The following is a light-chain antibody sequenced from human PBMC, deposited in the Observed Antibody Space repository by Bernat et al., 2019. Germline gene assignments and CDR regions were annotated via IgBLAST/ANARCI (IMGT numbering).Light chain of an antibody. CDR2: DAS. V-gene: IGKV1-33*01. Sequence: DIQMTQSPSSLSASVGDRVTITCQASQDISNYLNWYQQRPGKAPTLLIYDASNLKTGVPSRFSGSGSGTDLSFTISSLQPEDIATYFCQQYDDLPITFGQGTRLEIK. CDR3: QQYDDLPIT. CDR1: QDISNY. J-gene: IGKJ5*01.